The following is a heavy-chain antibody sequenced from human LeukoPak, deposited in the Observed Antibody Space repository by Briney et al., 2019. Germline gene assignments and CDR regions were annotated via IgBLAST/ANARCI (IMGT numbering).Heavy chain of an antibody. J-gene: IGHJ4*02. CDR1: GVSFSGYY. Sequence: PSETLSLTCAVYGVSFSGYYWSWIRQPPGKGLEWIGEINHSGSTNYNPSLKSRVTISVDTSKNQFSLKLSSVTAADTAVYYCARGKRGQLDYWGQGTLVTVSS. D-gene: IGHD3-10*01. CDR2: INHSGST. V-gene: IGHV4-34*01. CDR3: ARGKRGQLDY.